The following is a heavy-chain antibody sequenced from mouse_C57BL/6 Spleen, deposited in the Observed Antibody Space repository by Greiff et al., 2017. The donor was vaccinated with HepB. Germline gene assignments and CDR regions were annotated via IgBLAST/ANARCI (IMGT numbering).Heavy chain of an antibody. CDR1: GFSLTSYG. CDR3: ARNGAGYPFAY. CDR2: IWSGGST. Sequence: VKLVESGPGLVQPSQSLSITCTVSGFSLTSYGVHWVRQSPGKGLEWLGVIWSGGSTDYNAAFISRLSISKDNSKSQVFFKMNSLQADDTAIYYCARNGAGYPFAYWGQGTLVTVSA. D-gene: IGHD2-2*01. J-gene: IGHJ3*01. V-gene: IGHV2-2*01.